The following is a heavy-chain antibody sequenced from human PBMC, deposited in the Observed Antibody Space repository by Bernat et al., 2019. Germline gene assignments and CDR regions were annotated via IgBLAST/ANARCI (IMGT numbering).Heavy chain of an antibody. D-gene: IGHD3-10*01. Sequence: QVQLVQSGAEVKKPGASVKVSCKASGYTFTSYGISWVRQAPGQGLEWMGWISAYNGNTNYAQKLQGRVTMTTDTSTSTAYMELRSLRSDDTAVYYCARVSITMVQGVIIGGLGDYWAQGTLVTVSS. CDR1: GYTFTSYG. V-gene: IGHV1-18*01. J-gene: IGHJ4*02. CDR3: ARVSITMVQGVIIGGLGDY. CDR2: ISAYNGNT.